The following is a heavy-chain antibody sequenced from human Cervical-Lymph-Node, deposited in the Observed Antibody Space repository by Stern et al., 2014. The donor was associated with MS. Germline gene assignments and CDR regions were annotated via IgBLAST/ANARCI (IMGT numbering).Heavy chain of an antibody. Sequence: QVQLVQSGAEVKKPGSSVKVSCKASGGTFSSYAISWVRQAPGQGLEWVGGIIPIFGTANYAQKFQGRVTMTGDESTSTAYMELSSLRSEDTAVYYCARVMGGSSGWYHYYYGMYVWGQGTTVTVSS. V-gene: IGHV1-69*01. CDR3: ARVMGGSSGWYHYYYGMYV. CDR1: GGTFSSYA. CDR2: IIPIFGTA. J-gene: IGHJ6*02. D-gene: IGHD6-19*01.